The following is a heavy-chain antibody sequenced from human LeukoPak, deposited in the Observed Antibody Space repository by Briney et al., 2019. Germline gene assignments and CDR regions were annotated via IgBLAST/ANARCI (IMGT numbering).Heavy chain of an antibody. V-gene: IGHV3-7*01. CDR1: GFTFSSFW. CDR2: IKQHGSEK. D-gene: IGHD3-3*01. J-gene: IGHJ4*02. Sequence: GGSLRLSCAASGFTFSSFWMSWVRQAPGKGLEWVANIKQHGSEKYYVDSVKGRFTISRDNAKNSLYLQMNSLRAEDTAVYYCARSCDFWSATGGYWGQGTLVTVSS. CDR3: ARSCDFWSATGGY.